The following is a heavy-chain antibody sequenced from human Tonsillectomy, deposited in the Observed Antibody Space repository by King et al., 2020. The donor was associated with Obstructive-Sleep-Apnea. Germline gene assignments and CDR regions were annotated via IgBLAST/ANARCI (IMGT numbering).Heavy chain of an antibody. CDR3: AKAPYDILTGYYIYFDY. Sequence: VQLVESGGGLVQPGGSLRLSCAASGFIFSSYAMTWVRQAPGKGLEWVSSISGGSGGNSHSADSVKDRFTISRDNSKNILYLQMNSLRAEDTAVYYCAKAPYDILTGYYIYFDYWGQGTLVTVSS. V-gene: IGHV3-23*04. CDR1: GFIFSSYA. CDR2: ISGGSGGNS. J-gene: IGHJ4*02. D-gene: IGHD3-9*01.